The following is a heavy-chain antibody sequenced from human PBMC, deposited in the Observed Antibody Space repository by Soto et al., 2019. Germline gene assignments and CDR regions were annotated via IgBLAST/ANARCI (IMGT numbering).Heavy chain of an antibody. CDR2: TYYRSRWYN. V-gene: IGHV6-1*01. J-gene: IGHJ6*03. CDR3: AKDYDILTGYLRPYYMDV. CDR1: GDSVSSNSAA. Sequence: SQTLSLTCAISGDSVSSNSAAWNWIRQSPSRGLEWLGRTYYRSRWYNDYAVSVKSRITVNPDTSRNQFSLHLNSVTPEDTAVYYCAKDYDILTGYLRPYYMDVWGKGTTVTVSS. D-gene: IGHD3-9*01.